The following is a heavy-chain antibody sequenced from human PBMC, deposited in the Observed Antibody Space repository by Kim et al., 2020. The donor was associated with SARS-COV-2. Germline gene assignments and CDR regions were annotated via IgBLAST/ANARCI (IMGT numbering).Heavy chain of an antibody. V-gene: IGHV3-23*01. D-gene: IGHD2-15*01. CDR3: AKDDCSSANCPGGFDP. Sequence: ESVRGRFTISRDNSRNTVYLQMNNLRVEDTAIYYCAKDDCSSANCPGGFDPWGQGALVTVSS. J-gene: IGHJ5*02.